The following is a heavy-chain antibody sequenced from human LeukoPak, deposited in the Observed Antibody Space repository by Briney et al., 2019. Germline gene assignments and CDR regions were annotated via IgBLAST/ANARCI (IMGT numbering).Heavy chain of an antibody. J-gene: IGHJ4*02. Sequence: GGSLRLSCAASGFTFSDNYMSWIRQAPGKGLEWVSYISSSGSIYYADSVKGRFTISRDNAKNSLYLQMNSLRAEDTAVYYCARDLEWPGHKGGTYYYDSSGYYSLDYWGQGTLVTVSS. V-gene: IGHV3-11*04. CDR3: ARDLEWPGHKGGTYYYDSSGYYSLDY. CDR2: ISSSGSI. D-gene: IGHD3-22*01. CDR1: GFTFSDNY.